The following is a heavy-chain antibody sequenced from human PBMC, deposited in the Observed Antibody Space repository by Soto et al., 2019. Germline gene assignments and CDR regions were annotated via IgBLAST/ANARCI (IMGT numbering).Heavy chain of an antibody. V-gene: IGHV4-34*12. CDR2: MLPSGST. J-gene: IGHJ4*02. D-gene: IGHD6-13*01. CDR3: AKDQGSSWYEIDY. CDR1: GGFFSGYY. Sequence: NPSETLSLTCAVYGGFFSGYYWYWIRQPPGKGLEWIGEMLPSGSTDYNPSLESRVTISVDTSKNHFSLKLRSVTAEDTAVYYCAKDQGSSWYEIDYWGQGTLVTVSS.